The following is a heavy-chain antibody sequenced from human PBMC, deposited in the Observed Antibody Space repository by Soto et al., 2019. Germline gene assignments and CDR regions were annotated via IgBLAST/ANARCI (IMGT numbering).Heavy chain of an antibody. CDR1: GFTFSSYA. CDR3: TKRSSSSTFDY. D-gene: IGHD6-6*01. CDR2: ISGSDDST. Sequence: EVQLLESGGGLVQPGESLSLSCAASGFTFSSYAMSWVRQAPVKGLEWVSVISGSDDSTYYADSVNGRFTIARDNSKITLYLQINSLTAADTAVYYCTKRSSSSTFDYWAQATLVTVSS. J-gene: IGHJ4*02. V-gene: IGHV3-23*01.